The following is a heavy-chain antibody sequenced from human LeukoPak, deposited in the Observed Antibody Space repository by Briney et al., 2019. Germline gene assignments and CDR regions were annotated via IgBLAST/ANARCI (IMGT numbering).Heavy chain of an antibody. Sequence: ASVKVSCKASGYTFSGYYMHWVRQAPGQGLEGMGRINPNSGGANYAQKFQGRVTMTRDTSISTAYMELSRLRSDDTAVYYCARYLGYCSSTSCYGPWFDPWGQGTLVTVSS. J-gene: IGHJ5*02. V-gene: IGHV1-2*06. CDR3: ARYLGYCSSTSCYGPWFDP. CDR2: INPNSGGA. D-gene: IGHD2-2*01. CDR1: GYTFSGYY.